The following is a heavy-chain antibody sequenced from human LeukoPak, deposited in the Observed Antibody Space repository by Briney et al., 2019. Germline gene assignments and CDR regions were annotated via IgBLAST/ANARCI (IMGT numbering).Heavy chain of an antibody. Sequence: GRSPRLSCAASGFTFSSYAMHWVRQAPGKGLEWVAVISYDGSNKYYADSVKGRFTISRDNSKNTLYLQMNSLRAEDTAVYYCARGGEWELLEYLDYWGQGTLVTVSS. V-gene: IGHV3-30-3*01. CDR1: GFTFSSYA. CDR2: ISYDGSNK. D-gene: IGHD1-26*01. CDR3: ARGGEWELLEYLDY. J-gene: IGHJ4*02.